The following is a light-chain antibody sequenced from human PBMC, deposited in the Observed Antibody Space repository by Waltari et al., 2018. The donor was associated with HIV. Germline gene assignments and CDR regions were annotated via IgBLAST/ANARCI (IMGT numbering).Light chain of an antibody. Sequence: IILTQSPAILSVSPGERATLSCRASENIGIKLAWYQQQPGQAPRRLTIDSCTTAPGVPGRFSGRGFGTEFTLTISSLQSGDFTIYFCQQYKTWPLHTFGQGTRLEIK. CDR1: ENIGIK. CDR2: DSC. J-gene: IGKJ2*01. V-gene: IGKV3-15*01. CDR3: QQYKTWPLHT.